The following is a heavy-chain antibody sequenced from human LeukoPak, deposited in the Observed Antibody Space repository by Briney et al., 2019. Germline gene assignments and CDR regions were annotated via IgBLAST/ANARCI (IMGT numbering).Heavy chain of an antibody. Sequence: ASVKVSCKASGYTFTSYGISWVRQAPGQGLEWMGWIRNYNGNTKYAQKLQGRVTMTTDTSTSTAYMELRSLRSDDTAVYYCARVPPDYYGSGSYFDYWGQGTLVTVSS. CDR1: GYTFTSYG. CDR3: ARVPPDYYGSGSYFDY. V-gene: IGHV1-18*01. CDR2: IRNYNGNT. J-gene: IGHJ4*02. D-gene: IGHD3-10*01.